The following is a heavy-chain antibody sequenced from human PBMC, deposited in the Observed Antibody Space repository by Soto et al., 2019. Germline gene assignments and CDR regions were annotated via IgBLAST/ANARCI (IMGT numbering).Heavy chain of an antibody. CDR3: ARDRYGYCSGGSCYSGGADYGMDV. V-gene: IGHV1-18*01. Sequence: ASVKVSCKASGYTFTSYGISWVRQAPGQGLEWMGWISAYNGNTNYAQKLQGRVTMTTDTSTSTAYMELRSLRSDDTAVYYCARDRYGYCSGGSCYSGGADYGMDVWGQGTTVTVSS. D-gene: IGHD2-15*01. J-gene: IGHJ6*02. CDR1: GYTFTSYG. CDR2: ISAYNGNT.